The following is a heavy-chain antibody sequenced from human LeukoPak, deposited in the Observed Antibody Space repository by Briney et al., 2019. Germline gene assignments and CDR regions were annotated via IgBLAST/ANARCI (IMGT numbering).Heavy chain of an antibody. CDR2: MSATSGST. CDR1: GFTFSNYA. J-gene: IGHJ4*02. CDR3: AKDPVAGLNFDY. V-gene: IGHV3-23*01. D-gene: IGHD6-19*01. Sequence: PGGSLRLSCAASGFTFSNYAMSWVRQAPGKGLEWVSSMSATSGSTFYADSVRGRFTISRDNSKNTLYLQMNSLRAEDTAVYYCAKDPVAGLNFDYWGQGTLVTVSS.